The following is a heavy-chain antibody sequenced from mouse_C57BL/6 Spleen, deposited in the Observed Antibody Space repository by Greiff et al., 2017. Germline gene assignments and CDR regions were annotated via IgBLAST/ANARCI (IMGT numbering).Heavy chain of an antibody. CDR1: GYTFTDYE. CDR2: IDPETGGT. J-gene: IGHJ3*01. V-gene: IGHV1-15*01. CDR3: TGGDSGGSFAY. Sequence: VQLQQSGAELVRPGASVTLSCKASGYTFTDYEMHWVKQTPVHGLEWIGAIDPETGGTAYNQKFKGKAILTADKSTSTAYMELRSLTSEDAAVYYCTGGDSGGSFAYWGQGTLVTVSA.